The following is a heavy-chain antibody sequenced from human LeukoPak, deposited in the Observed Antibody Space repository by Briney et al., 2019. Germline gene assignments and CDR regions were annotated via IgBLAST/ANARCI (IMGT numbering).Heavy chain of an antibody. CDR2: IDSSGGYM. V-gene: IGHV3-21*06. CDR1: GFTFNTYS. Sequence: GGSLRLSCEASGFTFNTYSMNWARQAPGKGLEWVSSIDSSGGYMFYADSVKGRFIISRDNAKDSLYLQMNSLRVEDAAVYYCLRGDRRDYWGQGTLVTVSS. CDR3: LRGDRRDY. J-gene: IGHJ4*02.